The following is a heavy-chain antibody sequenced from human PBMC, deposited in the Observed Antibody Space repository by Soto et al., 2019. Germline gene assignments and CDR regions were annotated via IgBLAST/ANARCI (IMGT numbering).Heavy chain of an antibody. J-gene: IGHJ4*02. V-gene: IGHV3-21*01. CDR1: GFTFSSYS. D-gene: IGHD6-19*01. CDR2: ISSSSSYI. Sequence: EVQLVESGGGLVKPGGSLRLSCAASGFTFSSYSMNWVRQAPGKGLEWVSSISSSSSYIYYADSVKGRFTISRDNAKNSLYLQMNSLRAEDPAVYYCARGLIAVAGTLDYWGQGTLVTVSS. CDR3: ARGLIAVAGTLDY.